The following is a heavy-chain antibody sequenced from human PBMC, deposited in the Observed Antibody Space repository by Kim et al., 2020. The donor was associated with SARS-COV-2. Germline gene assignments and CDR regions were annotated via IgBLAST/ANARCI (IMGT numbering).Heavy chain of an antibody. CDR3: ARDWSIAAASSPYYYYGMDV. CDR2: INTNTGNP. V-gene: IGHV7-4-1*02. J-gene: IGHJ6*02. Sequence: ASVKVSCKASGYTFTSYAMNWVRQAPGQGLEWMGWINTNTGNPTYAQGFTGRFVFSLDTSVSTAYLQISSLKAEDTAVYYCARDWSIAAASSPYYYYGMDVWGQGTTVTVSS. D-gene: IGHD6-13*01. CDR1: GYTFTSYA.